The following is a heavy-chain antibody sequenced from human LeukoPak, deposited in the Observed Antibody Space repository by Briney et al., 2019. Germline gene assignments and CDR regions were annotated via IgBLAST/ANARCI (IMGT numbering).Heavy chain of an antibody. D-gene: IGHD6-25*01. CDR2: ISGSGGST. J-gene: IGHJ4*02. Sequence: GGSLRLSCAASGFTFSGYAMSWVCQAPGKGLEWVSAISGSGGSTYYADSVKGRFTISRDNSKNTLYLQMNSLRAEDTAVYYCAKDSGFSGYNIFDYWGQGTLVTVSS. CDR1: GFTFSGYA. CDR3: AKDSGFSGYNIFDY. V-gene: IGHV3-23*01.